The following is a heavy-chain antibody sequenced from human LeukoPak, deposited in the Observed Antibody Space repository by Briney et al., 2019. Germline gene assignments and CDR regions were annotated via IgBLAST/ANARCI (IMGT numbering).Heavy chain of an antibody. CDR2: ISGSGGTT. Sequence: SGGSLRLSCAASGFTFSSYAMSWVRQAPGKGLEWVSVISGSGGTTSYADSVKGRFTISRDNSKNTLYLQMNSLRAEDTAVYYCARDKGVRPSTIDYWGQGTLVTVSS. V-gene: IGHV3-23*01. CDR3: ARDKGVRPSTIDY. CDR1: GFTFSSYA. D-gene: IGHD1-1*01. J-gene: IGHJ4*02.